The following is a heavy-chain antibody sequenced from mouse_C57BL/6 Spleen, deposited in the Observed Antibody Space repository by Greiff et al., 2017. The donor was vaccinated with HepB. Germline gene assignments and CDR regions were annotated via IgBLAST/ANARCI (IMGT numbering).Heavy chain of an antibody. CDR1: GFNIKDYY. J-gene: IGHJ2*01. Sequence: EVQLQQSGAELVRPGASVKLSCTASGFNIKDYYMHWVKQRPEQGLEWIGRIDPEDGDTEYAPKFQGKATMTADTSSNTAYLQLSSLTSEDTAVYYCILYYDYDDYFDYWGQGTTLTVSS. CDR3: ILYYDYDDYFDY. CDR2: IDPEDGDT. D-gene: IGHD2-4*01. V-gene: IGHV14-1*01.